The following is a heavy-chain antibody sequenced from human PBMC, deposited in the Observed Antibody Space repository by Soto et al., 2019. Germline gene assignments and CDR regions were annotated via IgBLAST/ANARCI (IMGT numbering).Heavy chain of an antibody. Sequence: PSETLSLTCAVYGGSFSGYYWSWIRQPPGKGLEWIGEINHSGSTNYNPSLKSRVTISVDTSKNQFSLKLSSVTAADTAVYYCASRGGYHYYYYYYMDVWGKGTMVTVSS. CDR3: ASRGGYHYYYYYYMDV. CDR1: GGSFSGYY. V-gene: IGHV4-34*01. J-gene: IGHJ6*03. D-gene: IGHD5-18*01. CDR2: INHSGST.